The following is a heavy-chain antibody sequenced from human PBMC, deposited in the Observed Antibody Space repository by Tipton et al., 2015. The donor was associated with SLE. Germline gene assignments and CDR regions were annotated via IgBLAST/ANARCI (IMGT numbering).Heavy chain of an antibody. CDR3: ARVHMAARVLDY. CDR1: GYSISSGYY. V-gene: IGHV4-38-2*02. J-gene: IGHJ4*02. D-gene: IGHD6-6*01. Sequence: TLSLTCTVSGYSISSGYYWGWIRQPPGKGLEWIGSSYHSGSTYYNPSLKSRVTISVDTSKNQFSLKLSSVTAADTAVYYCARVHMAARVLDYWGQGTLVTVSS. CDR2: SYHSGST.